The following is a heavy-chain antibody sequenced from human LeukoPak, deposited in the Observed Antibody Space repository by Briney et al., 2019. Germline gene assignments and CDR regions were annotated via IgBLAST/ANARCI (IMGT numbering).Heavy chain of an antibody. V-gene: IGHV3-11*06. CDR1: GFIFSDYY. J-gene: IGHJ4*02. CDR2: ISSSSTYT. D-gene: IGHD4-17*01. CDR3: ARDLALYDNGAYVPYYFDL. Sequence: PGGSLRLSCASSGFIFSDYYMSWIREAPGKGLEWVSYISSSSTYTSYADSVKGRFTISRDNAKNSLYLDMNSLRAEDPARYYCARDLALYDNGAYVPYYFDLWGQGTLVNVSS.